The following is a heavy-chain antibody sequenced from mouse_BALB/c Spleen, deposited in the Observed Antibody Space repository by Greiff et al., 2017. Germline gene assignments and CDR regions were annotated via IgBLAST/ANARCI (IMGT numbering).Heavy chain of an antibody. CDR2: IYPGSGST. CDR1: GYTFTSYC. Sequence: LQQPGSELVRPGASVKLSCTASGYTFTSYCMPWVKQSPGQGLEWIGNIYPGSGSTNYDEKFKSKATLTVDTSSSTAYMQLSSLTSEDSAVYYCTREGEDGYAVWFAYWGQGTLVTVSA. D-gene: IGHD2-3*01. CDR3: TREGEDGYAVWFAY. V-gene: IGHV1S22*01. J-gene: IGHJ3*01.